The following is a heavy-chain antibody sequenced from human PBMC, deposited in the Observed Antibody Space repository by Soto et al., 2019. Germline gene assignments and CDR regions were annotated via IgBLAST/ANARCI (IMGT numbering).Heavy chain of an antibody. Sequence: SETLSLTCAVSGGSISSGGYSWSWIRQPPGKGLELIGYIYHSGSTYYNPSLKSRVTISVDRSKNQFSLKLSSVTAADTAVYYCARIKLGSTTRAFDIWGQGTMVTV. J-gene: IGHJ3*02. D-gene: IGHD1-26*01. V-gene: IGHV4-30-2*01. CDR1: GGSISSGGYS. CDR3: ARIKLGSTTRAFDI. CDR2: IYHSGST.